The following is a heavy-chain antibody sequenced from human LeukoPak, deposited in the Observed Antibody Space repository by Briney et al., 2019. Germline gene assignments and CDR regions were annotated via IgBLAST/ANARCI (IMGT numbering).Heavy chain of an antibody. CDR3: ARQGRYSYGLGYDY. D-gene: IGHD5-18*01. J-gene: IGHJ4*02. Sequence: GGSLRLSCAASGFTFDDYGMSWVRQAPGKGLEWVSGTNWNGGSTGYADSVKGRFTISRDNAKNSLYLQMNSLRAEDTALYYCARQGRYSYGLGYDYWGQGTLVTVSS. CDR1: GFTFDDYG. CDR2: TNWNGGST. V-gene: IGHV3-20*04.